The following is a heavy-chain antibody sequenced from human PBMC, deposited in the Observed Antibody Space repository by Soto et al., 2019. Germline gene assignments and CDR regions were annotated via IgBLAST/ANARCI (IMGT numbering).Heavy chain of an antibody. CDR2: INPNSGDT. CDR3: ARPTLERLFDY. CDR1: GYTFTGYY. J-gene: IGHJ4*02. V-gene: IGHV1-2*02. D-gene: IGHD1-1*01. Sequence: ASVKVSCKASGYTFTGYYMHCVLQAPGQGLEWMGCINPNSGDTQYAQKFQGRVTMTRDTSISTAYMELSRLTSDDTAVFYCARPTLERLFDYWGQGTLVTVSS.